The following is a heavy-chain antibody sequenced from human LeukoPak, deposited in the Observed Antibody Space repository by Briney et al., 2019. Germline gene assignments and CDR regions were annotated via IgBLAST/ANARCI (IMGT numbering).Heavy chain of an antibody. CDR3: ARESGDFWSGYYYYGMDV. Sequence: SVNVSCTASGGTFSSYTISWVRQAPGQGLEWMGRIIPILGIANYAQKFQGRVTITADKSTSTAYTELSSLRSEDTSVYYCARESGDFWSGYYYYGMDVWGQGTTVTVSS. CDR1: GGTFSSYT. D-gene: IGHD3-3*01. CDR2: IIPILGIA. V-gene: IGHV1-69*10. J-gene: IGHJ6*02.